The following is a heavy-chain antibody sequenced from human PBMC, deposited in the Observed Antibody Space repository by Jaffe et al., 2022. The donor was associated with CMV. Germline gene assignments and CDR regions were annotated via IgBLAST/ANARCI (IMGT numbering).Heavy chain of an antibody. D-gene: IGHD4-17*01. J-gene: IGHJ3*02. V-gene: IGHV4-59*01. CDR1: GGSISSYY. CDR2: IYYSGST. CDR3: ARPAGDYPAFDI. Sequence: QVQLQESGPGLVKPSETLSLTCTVSGGSISSYYWSWIRQPPGKGLEWIGYIYYSGSTNYNPSLKSRVTISVDTSKNQFSLKLSSVTAADTAVYYCARPAGDYPAFDIWGQGTMVTVSS.